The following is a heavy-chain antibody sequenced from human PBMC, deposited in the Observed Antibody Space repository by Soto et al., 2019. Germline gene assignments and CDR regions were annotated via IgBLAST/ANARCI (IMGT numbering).Heavy chain of an antibody. CDR1: GFTFSSYA. Sequence: EVQLLESGGGLVQPGGSLRLSCAASGFTFSSYAMSWVRQAPGKGLEWVSAISGSGGSTYYADSVKGRFTISRDNSKHTLYLQMNSLRAEDTAVYYCAKSPHYGGNSLEGVYWGQGTLVTVSS. J-gene: IGHJ4*02. CDR2: ISGSGGST. V-gene: IGHV3-23*01. D-gene: IGHD4-17*01. CDR3: AKSPHYGGNSLEGVY.